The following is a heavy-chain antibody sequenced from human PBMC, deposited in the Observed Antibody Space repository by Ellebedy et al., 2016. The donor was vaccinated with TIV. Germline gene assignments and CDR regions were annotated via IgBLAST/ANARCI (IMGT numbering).Heavy chain of an antibody. Sequence: GESLKISCAASGFTFSSYAMSWVRQAPGKGLEWVSGISGGGSATHYADSVKGRFTISRDNSKNMVYLQMNSLRAGDTAVYYCVKDLVRRDVSSGYYIGGYFDYWGQGTLVTVSS. J-gene: IGHJ4*02. V-gene: IGHV3-23*01. CDR2: ISGGGSAT. CDR1: GFTFSSYA. D-gene: IGHD3-3*01. CDR3: VKDLVRRDVSSGYYIGGYFDY.